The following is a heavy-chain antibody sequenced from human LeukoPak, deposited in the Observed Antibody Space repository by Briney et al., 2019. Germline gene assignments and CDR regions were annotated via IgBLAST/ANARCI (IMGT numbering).Heavy chain of an antibody. D-gene: IGHD6-19*01. CDR1: GFTFSSYE. Sequence: PGGSLRLSCAAPGFTFSSYEMNWVRQAPGKGLEWVSYISSSGSTIYYADSVKGRFTISRDNSKNTLYLQMNSLRAEDTAVYYCAKSPRSGWYSEYYFDYWGQGTLVTVSS. V-gene: IGHV3-48*03. J-gene: IGHJ4*02. CDR2: ISSSGSTI. CDR3: AKSPRSGWYSEYYFDY.